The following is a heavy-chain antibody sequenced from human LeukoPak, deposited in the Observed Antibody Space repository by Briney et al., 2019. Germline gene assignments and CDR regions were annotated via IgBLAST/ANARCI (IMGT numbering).Heavy chain of an antibody. V-gene: IGHV4-34*01. CDR1: GGSFSGYY. CDR2: INHSGST. Sequence: SETLSLTCAVYGGSFSGYYWSWIRQPPGKGLEWIGEINHSGSTNYNPSLQSRVTISVDTSKNQFSLTLSSVTAADTAVYYCARGGSYSRGYYYYYMDVWGKGTTATVSS. CDR3: ARGGSYSRGYYYYYMDV. D-gene: IGHD6-13*01. J-gene: IGHJ6*03.